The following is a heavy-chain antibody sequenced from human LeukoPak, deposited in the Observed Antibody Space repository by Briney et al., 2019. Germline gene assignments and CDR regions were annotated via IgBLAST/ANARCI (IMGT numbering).Heavy chain of an antibody. V-gene: IGHV4-34*01. J-gene: IGHJ6*04. Sequence: SETLSLTCAVYGGSFSGYYWSWIRKPPRQGLDLIGEINHSGSTNYNPSLKSRVTISVDASKNQFSLKLSSVTAADTAVYYCARGIGGAVVPAAKVPLNYYGMDVWGKGTTVTVSS. D-gene: IGHD2-2*01. CDR1: GGSFSGYY. CDR2: INHSGST. CDR3: ARGIGGAVVPAAKVPLNYYGMDV.